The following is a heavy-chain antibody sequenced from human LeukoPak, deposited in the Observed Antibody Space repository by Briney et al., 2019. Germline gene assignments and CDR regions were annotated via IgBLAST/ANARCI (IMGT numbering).Heavy chain of an antibody. Sequence: GGSLRLSCAASGFTFSDYYMSWIRQAPGKGLEWVSYISSSGSNIYYADSVKGRFTISRDNAKNSLYLQMNSLRVEDTAVYYCARKSIVVITPAEYWGQGTLVTVSS. J-gene: IGHJ1*01. D-gene: IGHD3-22*01. V-gene: IGHV3-11*01. CDR3: ARKSIVVITPAEY. CDR1: GFTFSDYY. CDR2: ISSSGSNI.